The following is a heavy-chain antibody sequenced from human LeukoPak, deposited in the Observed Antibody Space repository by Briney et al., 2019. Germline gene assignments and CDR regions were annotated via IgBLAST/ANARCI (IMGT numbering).Heavy chain of an antibody. Sequence: GGSLRLSCAASRFTFSNYGMHWVRQAPGKGLEWVAVISYDGSNKYYADSVKGRFTISRDNSMNTLYLQMNSLRAEDTAVYYCAKDNGGSLDYWGQGTLVTVSS. D-gene: IGHD2-8*01. CDR1: RFTFSNYG. V-gene: IGHV3-30*18. J-gene: IGHJ4*02. CDR2: ISYDGSNK. CDR3: AKDNGGSLDY.